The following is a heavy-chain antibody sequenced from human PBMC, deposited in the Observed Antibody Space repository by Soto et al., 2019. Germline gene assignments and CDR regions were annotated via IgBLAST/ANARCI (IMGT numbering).Heavy chain of an antibody. CDR2: ISYDGSNK. Sequence: GGSLRLSCAASGFTFSSYGMHWVRQAPGKGLEWVAVISYDGSNKYYADSVKGRFTISRDNSKNTLYLQMNSLRAEDTAVYYCAKDSSTWFGELLADYWGQGTLVTVSS. V-gene: IGHV3-30*18. D-gene: IGHD3-10*01. J-gene: IGHJ4*02. CDR3: AKDSSTWFGELLADY. CDR1: GFTFSSYG.